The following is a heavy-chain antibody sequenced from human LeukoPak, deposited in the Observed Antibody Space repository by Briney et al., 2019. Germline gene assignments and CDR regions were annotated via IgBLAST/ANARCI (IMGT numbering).Heavy chain of an antibody. V-gene: IGHV4-4*02. CDR2: IYYSGST. CDR3: ARGPYGSGFDY. J-gene: IGHJ4*02. D-gene: IGHD3-10*01. CDR1: GGSISSSNW. Sequence: SETLSLTCAVSGGSISSSNWWSWVRQPPGKGPEWIAYIYYSGSTNHNPSLKSRVTISVDTSKNQFSLKLSSVTAADTAVYYCARGPYGSGFDYWGQGTLVTVSS.